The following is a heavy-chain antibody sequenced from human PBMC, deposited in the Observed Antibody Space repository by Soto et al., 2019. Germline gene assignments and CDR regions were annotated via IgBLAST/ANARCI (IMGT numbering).Heavy chain of an antibody. D-gene: IGHD1-1*01. J-gene: IGHJ6*03. CDR1: EFTFSRHG. Sequence: QVQLVESGGGVVQPGGSLRLSCAASEFTFSRHGMHWVRQAPGKGLQWVGVIWSDGSNEGHADSVKGRFTISRDNSKNKMYVQRNKLRAEDTAVYYCARERTFRENNHNYMEVWGPGITVTVS. V-gene: IGHV3-33*01. CDR3: ARERTFRENNHNYMEV. CDR2: IWSDGSNE.